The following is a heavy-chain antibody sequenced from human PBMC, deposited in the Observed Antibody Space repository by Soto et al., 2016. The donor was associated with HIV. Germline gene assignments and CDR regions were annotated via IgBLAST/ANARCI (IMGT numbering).Heavy chain of an antibody. CDR1: GFTFSGSA. CDR3: TRVGVAWFDS. J-gene: IGHJ5*01. V-gene: IGHV3-73*01. Sequence: EVQLVESGGGLVQPGGSLKLFCEASGFTFSGSAIHWVRQASGKGLEWLGRIRSKANNYATSYAASLKGRFTISRDESKNMAYLQMKDLKTEDTAVYYCTRVGVAWFDSWGQGNPGHRLL. D-gene: IGHD2-15*01. CDR2: IRSKANNYAT.